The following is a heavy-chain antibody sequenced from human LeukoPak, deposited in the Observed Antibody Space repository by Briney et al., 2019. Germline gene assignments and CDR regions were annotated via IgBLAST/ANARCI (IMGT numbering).Heavy chain of an antibody. V-gene: IGHV4-34*01. CDR3: ARGYCSSTSCWFDP. CDR1: GGSFSGYY. J-gene: IGHJ5*02. CDR2: IYHSGST. D-gene: IGHD2-2*01. Sequence: PSETLSLTCAVYGGSFSGYYWSWIRQPPGKGLEWIGYIYHSGSTYYNPSLKSRVTISVDRSKNQFSLKLSSVTAADTAVYYCARGYCSSTSCWFDPWGQGTLVTVSS.